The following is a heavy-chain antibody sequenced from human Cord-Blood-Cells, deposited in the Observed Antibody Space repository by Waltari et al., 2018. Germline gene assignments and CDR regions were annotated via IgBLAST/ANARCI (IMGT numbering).Heavy chain of an antibody. J-gene: IGHJ3*02. D-gene: IGHD3-3*01. Sequence: QVQLVQSGAEVKKPGASVKVSCKASGYTFTSYGISWVRQAPGQGLEWMGWISAYNGNKNYAQKPQGRVTMTTDTSTSTAYMELRSLRSDDTAVYYCARDIGFWSGYHNPGAFDIWGQGTMVTVSS. CDR2: ISAYNGNK. V-gene: IGHV1-18*01. CDR3: ARDIGFWSGYHNPGAFDI. CDR1: GYTFTSYG.